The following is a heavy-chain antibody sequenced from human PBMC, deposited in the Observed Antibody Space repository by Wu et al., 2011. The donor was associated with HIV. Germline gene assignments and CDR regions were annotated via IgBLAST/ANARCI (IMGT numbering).Heavy chain of an antibody. Sequence: QVQLVQSGAEVKKPGSSVKVSCKASGGTFSNYAINWVRQAPGQGLEWMGRIIPIFGTANYAQKFQGRITITADKSTSTAYMELSSLTSEDTAFYYCARGGQRITMVRGVTDGDYFDYWGQGTLVTVSS. CDR2: IIPIFGTA. V-gene: IGHV1-69*14. J-gene: IGHJ4*02. D-gene: IGHD3-10*01. CDR1: GGTFSNYA. CDR3: ARGGQRITMVRGVTDGDYFDY.